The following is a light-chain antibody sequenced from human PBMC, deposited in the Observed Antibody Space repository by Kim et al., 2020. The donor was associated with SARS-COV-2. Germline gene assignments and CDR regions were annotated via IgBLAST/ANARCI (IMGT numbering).Light chain of an antibody. CDR2: GAS. CDR3: QQYGDAPIT. Sequence: DIVLTQSPGTLSLSPGERATLSCRASRSVYRSNLAWYHQKVGQAPRLLIYGASSRATGVPDRISGSGSGTDFTLTISRMEPGDFAVYYCQQYGDAPITFGQGTRVEIK. J-gene: IGKJ5*01. V-gene: IGKV3-20*01. CDR1: RSVYRSN.